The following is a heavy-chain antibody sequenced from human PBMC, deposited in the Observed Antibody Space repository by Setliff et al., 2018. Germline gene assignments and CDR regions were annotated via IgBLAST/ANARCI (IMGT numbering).Heavy chain of an antibody. CDR3: ARDGGEY. V-gene: IGHV3-9*01. CDR1: GFTFDDYA. Sequence: GGSLRLSCAASGFTFDDYAMHWVRQAPGKGLEWVSGISWNSGSIGYVDSVKGRFTISRDNAKNSLYMQMNSLRAEDTAVYYCARDGGEYWGQGTLVTVSS. CDR2: ISWNSGSI. J-gene: IGHJ4*02. D-gene: IGHD3-16*01.